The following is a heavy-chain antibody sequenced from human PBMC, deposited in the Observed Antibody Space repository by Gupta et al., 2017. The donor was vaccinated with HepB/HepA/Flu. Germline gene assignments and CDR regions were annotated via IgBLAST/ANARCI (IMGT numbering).Heavy chain of an antibody. CDR2: INHSGST. CDR1: GGSFSGYY. V-gene: IGHV4-34*01. D-gene: IGHD2-2*01. CDR3: ARTPPPIHCSSTSCSWNWFDP. Sequence: QVQLQQWGAGLLKPSETLSLTCAVYGGSFSGYYWSWIRQPPGKGLEWIGEINHSGSTNYNPSLKSRVTISVDTSKNQFSLKLSSVTGADTAVYYCARTPPPIHCSSTSCSWNWFDPWGQGTLVPVSS. J-gene: IGHJ5*02.